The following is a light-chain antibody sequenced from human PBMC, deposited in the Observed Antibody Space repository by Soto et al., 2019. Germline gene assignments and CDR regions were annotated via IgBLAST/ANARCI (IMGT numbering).Light chain of an antibody. CDR2: EAF. CDR3: QQRYTWPLT. J-gene: IGKJ4*01. CDR1: QSVNNN. Sequence: EIVLTQSPATLSLSPGERATLSCRASQSVNNNLARYQQKPGQAPRLLIYEAFNRATGIPARFSGSGSGTDFTLTISSLEPEDFAVYYCQQRYTWPLTFGGGTKVEIK. V-gene: IGKV3-11*01.